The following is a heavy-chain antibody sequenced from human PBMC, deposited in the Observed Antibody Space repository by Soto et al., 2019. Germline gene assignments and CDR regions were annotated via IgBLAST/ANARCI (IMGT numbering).Heavy chain of an antibody. CDR2: IESGGTA. Sequence: QPVGSLRLSCNASGFTVSSSYMSWVRQAPGMGLEWVAVIESGGTAHYADSVKGRFTISRDNPNNIIYLQLHTLRAEDTAVYYCAKDLGPLKLLNYVFYGLDVWGQGTTVTVSS. CDR3: AKDLGPLKLLNYVFYGLDV. J-gene: IGHJ6*02. CDR1: GFTVSSSY. V-gene: IGHV3-53*01. D-gene: IGHD2-21*02.